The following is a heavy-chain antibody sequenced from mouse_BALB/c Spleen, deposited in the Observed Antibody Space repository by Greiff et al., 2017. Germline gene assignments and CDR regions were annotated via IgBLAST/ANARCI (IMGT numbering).Heavy chain of an antibody. CDR1: GFTFSSYA. CDR2: ISSGGST. D-gene: IGHD2-4*01. Sequence: DVMLVESGGGLVKPGGSLKLSCAASGFTFSSYAMSWVRQTPEKRLEWVASISSGGSTYYPDSVKGRFTISRDNARNIVYLQMSSLRSEDTAMYYCARGDYDRRFDYWGQGTTLTVSS. J-gene: IGHJ2*01. CDR3: ARGDYDRRFDY. V-gene: IGHV5-6-5*01.